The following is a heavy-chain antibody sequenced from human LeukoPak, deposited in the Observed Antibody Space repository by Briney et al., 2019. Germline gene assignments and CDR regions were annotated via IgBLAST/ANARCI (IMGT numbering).Heavy chain of an antibody. J-gene: IGHJ1*01. Sequence: GGSLRLSCAASGVTFSTYGMNWVRQAPGKGLEWVSGSSSIGGRTYYADSVKGRFTVTRDNSRNTLHLQMNSLRVEDTGVYYCAKDDAWGRFYHWGQGTLVTVSS. CDR3: AKDDAWGRFYH. D-gene: IGHD3-16*01. V-gene: IGHV3-23*01. CDR1: GVTFSTYG. CDR2: SSSIGGRT.